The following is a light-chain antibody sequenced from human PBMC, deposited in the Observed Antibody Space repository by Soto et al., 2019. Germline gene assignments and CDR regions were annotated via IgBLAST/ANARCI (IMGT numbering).Light chain of an antibody. CDR3: QQYNNWPRT. Sequence: EIVLTQSPATLSLSPGERATLSCRASQSVSSSYLAWYQQKPGQAPRLLIYGASTRATGIPVRFSGSGSGTEFTLTISSLQSEDFAVYYCQQYNNWPRTFGQGTKVDIK. CDR2: GAS. V-gene: IGKV3-15*01. CDR1: QSVSSSY. J-gene: IGKJ1*01.